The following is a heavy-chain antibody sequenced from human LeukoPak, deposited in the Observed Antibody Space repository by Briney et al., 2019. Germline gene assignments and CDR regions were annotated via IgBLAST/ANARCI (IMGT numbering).Heavy chain of an antibody. J-gene: IGHJ6*02. V-gene: IGHV1-2*04. CDR1: GYTFTGYY. CDR3: ARALFYGYYYYGMDV. Sequence: ASVKVSCKASGYTFTGYYMHWVRQAPGQGLEWMGWINPNSGGTNYAQKFQGWVTMTRDTSISTAYMELSRLRSDDTAVCYCARALFYGYYYYGMDVWGQGTTVTVSS. D-gene: IGHD2/OR15-2a*01. CDR2: INPNSGGT.